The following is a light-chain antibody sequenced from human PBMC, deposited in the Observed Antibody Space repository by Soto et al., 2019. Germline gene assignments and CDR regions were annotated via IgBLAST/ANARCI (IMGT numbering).Light chain of an antibody. CDR1: QSISSW. Sequence: DLPMTQSPSTLSASVGDRVTITCRASQSISSWLAWYQQKPGKAPKLLIYDASSLESGVPSRFSGSGSGTEFTLTISSLQPDDFATYYCQQYNSYSRGFGQGTKVEIK. CDR2: DAS. J-gene: IGKJ1*01. V-gene: IGKV1-5*01. CDR3: QQYNSYSRG.